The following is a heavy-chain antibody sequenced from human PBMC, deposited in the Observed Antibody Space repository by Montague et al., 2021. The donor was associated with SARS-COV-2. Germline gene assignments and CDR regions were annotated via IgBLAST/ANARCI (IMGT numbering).Heavy chain of an antibody. V-gene: IGHV2-70*11. CDR1: GFSLSTSGMC. D-gene: IGHD3-9*01. J-gene: IGHJ6*04. CDR2: IDWGDDK. Sequence: PALVKPTQTLTLTCTFSGFSLSTSGMCVSWIRQPPGKALEWLARIDWGDDKYYSTSLKTRLTISKDTSKNQVVLTMTNMDPVDTATYYCARRTYDILTGYDYGMDVWGKGTTVTVSS. CDR3: ARRTYDILTGYDYGMDV.